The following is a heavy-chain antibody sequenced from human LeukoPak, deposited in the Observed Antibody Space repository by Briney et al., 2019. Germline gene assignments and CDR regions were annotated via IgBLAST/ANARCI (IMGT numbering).Heavy chain of an antibody. J-gene: IGHJ4*02. D-gene: IGHD3-16*01. Sequence: SETLSLTCTVSGGSISSYYWSWIRQPPGKGLEWIGYIYYSGSTNYSPSLKSRVTISLDTSKNQFSLNLSSVTAADTAMYYCVRQRSAPYHFDYWGQGTLVTVSS. V-gene: IGHV4-59*01. CDR2: IYYSGST. CDR1: GGSISSYY. CDR3: VRQRSAPYHFDY.